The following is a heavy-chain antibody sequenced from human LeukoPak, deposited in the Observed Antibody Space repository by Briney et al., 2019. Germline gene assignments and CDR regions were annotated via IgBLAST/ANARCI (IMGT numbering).Heavy chain of an antibody. CDR3: AKTSGYTYANKNDY. J-gene: IGHJ4*02. V-gene: IGHV3-23*01. Sequence: PGGSLRLSCAASGFTFGNFAMSWVRQAPGKGLEWVSTISGGGSDTYYADSVKGRFTISRDNSKNTLFLQVNSLRAEDTAVYYCAKTSGYTYANKNDYWGQGSLVTVSS. D-gene: IGHD2-8*01. CDR2: ISGGGSDT. CDR1: GFTFGNFA.